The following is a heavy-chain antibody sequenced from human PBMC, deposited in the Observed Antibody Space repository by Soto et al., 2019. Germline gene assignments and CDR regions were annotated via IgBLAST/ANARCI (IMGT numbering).Heavy chain of an antibody. CDR3: ARQRLLFDAFDI. J-gene: IGHJ3*02. CDR1: VGSISSRSYY. CDR2: IYYSGDT. Sequence: QLQLQESGPGLVKPSETLSLICTVSVGSISSRSYYWGWIRQPPGKGLEWIGSIYYSGDTYYNPSLKSRVALSVDTSKNQFSLKLSSVTAADTAMYYCARQRLLFDAFDIWGQGTMVTVSS. V-gene: IGHV4-39*01. D-gene: IGHD2-21*02.